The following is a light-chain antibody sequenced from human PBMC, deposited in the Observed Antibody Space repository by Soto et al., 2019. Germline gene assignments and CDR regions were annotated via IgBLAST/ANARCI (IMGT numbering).Light chain of an antibody. Sequence: QSALTQPPSASGSPGQSVAISCTGTSSDVGGYNYVSWYQQHPGKAPKLMIYEVNKRPSGVPDRFSGSKSGNTASLTVSGIQAEDEADYYCSSYAFSSNVFGTGTKVTVL. CDR3: SSYAFSSNV. CDR1: SSDVGGYNY. V-gene: IGLV2-8*01. J-gene: IGLJ1*01. CDR2: EVN.